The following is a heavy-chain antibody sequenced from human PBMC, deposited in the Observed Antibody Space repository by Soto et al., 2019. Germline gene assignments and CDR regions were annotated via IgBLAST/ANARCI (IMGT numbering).Heavy chain of an antibody. V-gene: IGHV3-74*01. CDR2: IDSDGTST. CDR1: GFTFSSYW. Sequence: EVQLVESGGGLVQPGGSLRLSCAGSGFTFSSYWMHWVRQVPGKGLLWVSRIDSDGTSTNYADSVKGRFTIARDNAKNTLYVQMNSLSAEDTGVYYCARVGGYNWFDTWGQGTLVTVSS. CDR3: ARVGGYNWFDT. J-gene: IGHJ5*02.